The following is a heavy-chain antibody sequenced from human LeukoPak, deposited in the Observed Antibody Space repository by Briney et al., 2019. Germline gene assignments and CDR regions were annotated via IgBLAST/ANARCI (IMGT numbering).Heavy chain of an antibody. V-gene: IGHV4-34*01. J-gene: IGHJ4*02. CDR1: GGSFSGYY. Sequence: PSETLSLTCAVYGGSFSGYYWSWLRQPPGKGLEWIGEINHSGSTNYNPSLKSRVTISVDTSKNQFSLKLSSVTAADTAVYYCARRTRYYDSSGYYRGRGLFDYWGQGTLVTVSS. CDR2: INHSGST. D-gene: IGHD3-22*01. CDR3: ARRTRYYDSSGYYRGRGLFDY.